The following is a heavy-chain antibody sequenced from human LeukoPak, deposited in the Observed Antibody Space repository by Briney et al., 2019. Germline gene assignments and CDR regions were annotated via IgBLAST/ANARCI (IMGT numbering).Heavy chain of an antibody. CDR2: INHRGST. CDR1: GGSFSGYY. D-gene: IGHD2-15*01. Sequence: ASETLSLTCAVYGGSFSGYYWSWIRQPPGKGLEWIGEINHRGSTNYNPSLKSRVTVSLDTSKNQFSLKLSSVTAADTAVHYCARAPGAALDWGQGTLVTVSS. V-gene: IGHV4-34*01. CDR3: ARAPGAALD. J-gene: IGHJ4*02.